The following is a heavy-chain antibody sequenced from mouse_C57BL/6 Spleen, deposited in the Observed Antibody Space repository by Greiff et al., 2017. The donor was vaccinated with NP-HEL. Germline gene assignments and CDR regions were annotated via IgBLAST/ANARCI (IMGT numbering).Heavy chain of an antibody. V-gene: IGHV7-3*01. Sequence: EVKLMESGGGLVQPGGSLSLSCAASGFTFTDYYMSWVRQPPGKALEWLGFIRNKANGYTTEYSASVKGRFTISRDNSQSILYLQMNALRAEDSATYYCARYDDYGHPWFAYWGQGTLVTVSA. J-gene: IGHJ3*01. CDR3: ARYDDYGHPWFAY. CDR1: GFTFTDYY. D-gene: IGHD1-1*02. CDR2: IRNKANGYTT.